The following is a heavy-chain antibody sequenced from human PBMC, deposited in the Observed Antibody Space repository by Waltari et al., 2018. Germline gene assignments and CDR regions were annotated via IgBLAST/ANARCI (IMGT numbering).Heavy chain of an antibody. D-gene: IGHD2-2*01. V-gene: IGHV4-34*01. CDR1: GGSFSGYY. CDR3: ARHAERGYCSSTSCYFGY. J-gene: IGHJ4*02. CDR2: INHSGST. Sequence: QVQLQQWGAGLLKPSETLSLTCAVYGGSFSGYYWSWIRQPPGQGLEWIGEINHSGSTNYNPSLKSRVTISVDTSKNQFSLKLSSVTAADTAVYYCARHAERGYCSSTSCYFGYWGQGTLVTVSS.